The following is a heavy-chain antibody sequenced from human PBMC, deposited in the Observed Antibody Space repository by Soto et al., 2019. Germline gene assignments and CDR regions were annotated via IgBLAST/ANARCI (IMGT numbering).Heavy chain of an antibody. J-gene: IGHJ6*02. CDR1: GFTFSSYE. CDR2: IGSSGDTK. Sequence: PGGSLRLSCVASGFTFSSYEINWVRQAPGKGLEWVSYIGSSGDTKYYADSVKGRFTISRDNARNSVYLQMNSLRAEDTAVYYCARVSILTGYGSFYYYGMDVWGQGTTVTVSS. D-gene: IGHD3-9*01. V-gene: IGHV3-48*03. CDR3: ARVSILTGYGSFYYYGMDV.